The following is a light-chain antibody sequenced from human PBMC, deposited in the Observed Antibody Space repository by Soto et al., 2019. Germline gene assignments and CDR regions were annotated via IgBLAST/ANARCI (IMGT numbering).Light chain of an antibody. CDR3: SSYAGSYTWI. CDR2: DVT. CDR1: VSDFGGQTF. J-gene: IGLJ1*01. V-gene: IGLV2-11*01. Sequence: QSALTQPPSASGSPGQSVTISCTGTVSDFGGQTFVSWYRQDPGKAPQLLIYDVTKRPSGVPDRFSGSKSGNTAALTISGLQAEDEAEYFCSSYAGSYTWIFGSGTKLTVL.